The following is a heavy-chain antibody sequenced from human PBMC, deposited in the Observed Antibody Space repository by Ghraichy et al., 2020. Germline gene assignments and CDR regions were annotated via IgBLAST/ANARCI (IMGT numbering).Heavy chain of an antibody. CDR1: GGSISSGSYY. D-gene: IGHD5-12*01. Sequence: SETLSLTCTVSGGSISSGSYYWSWIRQPAGKGLEWIGRIYTSGSTNYNPSLKSRVTISVDTSKNQFSLKLSSVTAADTAVYYCARTRTSGYGPFDYWGQGTLVTVSS. J-gene: IGHJ4*02. CDR2: IYTSGST. V-gene: IGHV4-61*02. CDR3: ARTRTSGYGPFDY.